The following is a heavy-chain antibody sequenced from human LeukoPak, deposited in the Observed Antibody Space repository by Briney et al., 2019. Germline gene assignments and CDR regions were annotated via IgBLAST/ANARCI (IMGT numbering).Heavy chain of an antibody. Sequence: PSETLSLTCTVSGGSISSGGYYWSWIRQLPGKGLEWIGYIYYSGSTYYNPSLQSRVTISVDTSNNQFSLRLSSVTAADTAVYYCARVLTGYLRKWFDPWGQGTLVTISS. V-gene: IGHV4-30-4*08. D-gene: IGHD3-9*01. CDR3: ARVLTGYLRKWFDP. CDR1: GGSISSGGYY. J-gene: IGHJ5*02. CDR2: IYYSGST.